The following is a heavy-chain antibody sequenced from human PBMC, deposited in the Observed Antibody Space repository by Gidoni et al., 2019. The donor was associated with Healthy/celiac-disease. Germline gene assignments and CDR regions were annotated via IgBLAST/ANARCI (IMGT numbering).Heavy chain of an antibody. V-gene: IGHV1-18*01. D-gene: IGHD6-13*01. Sequence: QVQLVQPGAEVNTPVASVTLSYKASGCPCTSYVISGVRQALGRVLEWMGWISAYKGNTSDAQKMQGRVTMTTGTHTRTGYMKLRSLRSDDTGVYYCARVRSNLAAAAPDWGQGTLVTVSS. CDR1: GCPCTSYV. J-gene: IGHJ4*02. CDR2: ISAYKGNT. CDR3: ARVRSNLAAAAPD.